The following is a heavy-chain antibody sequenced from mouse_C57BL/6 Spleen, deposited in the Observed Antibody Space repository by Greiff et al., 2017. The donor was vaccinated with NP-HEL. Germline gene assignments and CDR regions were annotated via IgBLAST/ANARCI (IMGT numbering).Heavy chain of an antibody. CDR2: IDPSDSYT. CDR3: ARSPFDGSSPWFAY. D-gene: IGHD1-1*01. Sequence: QVQLQQPGAELVMPGASVKLSCKASGYTFTSYWMHWVKQRPGQGLEWIGEIDPSDSYTNYNQKFKGKSTLTVDKSSSTAYMQLSSLTSEDSAVYYGARSPFDGSSPWFAYWGQGTLVTVAA. V-gene: IGHV1-69*01. CDR1: GYTFTSYW. J-gene: IGHJ3*01.